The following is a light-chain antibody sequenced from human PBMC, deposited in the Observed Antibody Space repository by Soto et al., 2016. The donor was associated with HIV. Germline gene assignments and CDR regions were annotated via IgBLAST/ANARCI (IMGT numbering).Light chain of an antibody. CDR3: QVWDSSSDHWV. J-gene: IGLJ3*02. CDR1: DIGSKS. Sequence: SYELPQPPSVSVAPGKTARITCGGNDIGSKSVHWYQQKPGQAPVLVVYDDDDRPSGIPERFSGSSSGNMATLTISRVEIGDEADYYCQVWDSSSDHWVFGGGTKLTVL. CDR2: DDD. V-gene: IGLV3-21*03.